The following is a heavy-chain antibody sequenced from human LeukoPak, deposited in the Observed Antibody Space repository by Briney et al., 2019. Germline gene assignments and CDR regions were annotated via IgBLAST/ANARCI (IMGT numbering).Heavy chain of an antibody. D-gene: IGHD2-21*02. V-gene: IGHV3-64*02. CDR3: ARDLALGDDAFHI. CDR2: ISTDGRNT. J-gene: IGHJ3*02. CDR1: GFTFSDYA. Sequence: GGSLRLSCEGSGFTFSDYAMHWVRQAPGKGLEFVSSISTDGRNTHYADSVQGRFTVSRDNSKNTLYLQMGSLSAEDMAVYYCARDLALGDDAFHIWGQGTMVTVSS.